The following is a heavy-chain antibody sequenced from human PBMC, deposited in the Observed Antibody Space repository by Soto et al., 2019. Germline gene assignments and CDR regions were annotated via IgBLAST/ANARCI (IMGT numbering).Heavy chain of an antibody. Sequence: QVQLVQSGAEVKKPGSSVKVSCKASGGTFSSYAISWVRQAPGQGLEWMGGIIPIFGTANYAQKFQGRVTITADESTSTAYMELSSLRSEDTAVYYCARALEMEYAVAYGDPIHWYFDLWGRGTLVTVSS. CDR3: ARALEMEYAVAYGDPIHWYFDL. V-gene: IGHV1-69*12. CDR2: IIPIFGTA. J-gene: IGHJ2*01. D-gene: IGHD4-17*01. CDR1: GGTFSSYA.